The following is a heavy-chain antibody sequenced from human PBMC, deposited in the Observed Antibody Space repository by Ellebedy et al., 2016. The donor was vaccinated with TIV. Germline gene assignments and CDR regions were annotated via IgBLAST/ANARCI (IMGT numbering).Heavy chain of an antibody. CDR3: ARRVDAFNI. Sequence: SETLSLTXAVSGGSISSSNWWSWVRQPPGKGLEWIGSIYYSGSTYYNPSLKSRVTISVDTSKNQFSLKLSSVTAADTAVYYCARRVDAFNIWGQGTMVTVSS. CDR1: GGSISSSNW. D-gene: IGHD2-15*01. CDR2: IYYSGST. V-gene: IGHV4-39*01. J-gene: IGHJ3*02.